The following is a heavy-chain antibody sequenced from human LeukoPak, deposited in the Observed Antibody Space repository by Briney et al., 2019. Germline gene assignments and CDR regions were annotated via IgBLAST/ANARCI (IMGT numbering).Heavy chain of an antibody. Sequence: SVKVSCKASGGPFRRYAISWVRQAPGQGLEWMGGIIPLFGTTNYAQKFQGRVTITADESTSTAYMELSSLRSEDTAVYYCARNYGDEARPHYYYYYMDVWGKGTTVTISS. D-gene: IGHD4-17*01. V-gene: IGHV1-69*13. CDR3: ARNYGDEARPHYYYYYMDV. CDR2: IIPLFGTT. CDR1: GGPFRRYA. J-gene: IGHJ6*03.